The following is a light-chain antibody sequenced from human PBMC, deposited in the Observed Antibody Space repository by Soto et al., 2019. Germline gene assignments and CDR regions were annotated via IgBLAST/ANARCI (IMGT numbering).Light chain of an antibody. Sequence: DIQMTQSPSTLSASVGDRVTITCRASQSISSWLAWYQQKPGKAPKLLIYKASSLESGVPSRFSGSGSGTDFSLTSSRRQPDDLAPYCRQKYNSYLTFGQGKKVEIK. CDR2: KAS. J-gene: IGKJ1*01. CDR3: QKYNSYLT. CDR1: QSISSW. V-gene: IGKV1-5*03.